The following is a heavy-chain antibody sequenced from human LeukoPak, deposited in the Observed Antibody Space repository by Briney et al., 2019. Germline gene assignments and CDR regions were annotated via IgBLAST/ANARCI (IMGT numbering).Heavy chain of an antibody. J-gene: IGHJ4*02. Sequence: PSEILSLTCAVYGGSFSGYYWSWIRQPPGKGLEWIGEINHSGSTNYNPSLKSRVTISVDTSKNQFSLKLSSVTAADTAVYYCARVQLAYDYVWGSYRYLGYFDYWGQGTLVTVSS. V-gene: IGHV4-34*01. CDR2: INHSGST. D-gene: IGHD3-16*02. CDR1: GGSFSGYY. CDR3: ARVQLAYDYVWGSYRYLGYFDY.